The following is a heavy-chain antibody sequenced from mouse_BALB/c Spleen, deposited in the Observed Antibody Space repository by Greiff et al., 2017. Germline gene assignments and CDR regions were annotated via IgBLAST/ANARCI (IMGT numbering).Heavy chain of an antibody. Sequence: VKLQESGPGLVAPSQSLSITCTVSGFSLTSYGVHWVRQPPGKGLEWLGVIWAGGSTNYNSALMSRLSISKDNSKSQVFLKMNSLQTDDTAMYYCARGSSGYYAMDYWGQGTSVTVSS. CDR1: GFSLTSYG. CDR3: ARGSSGYYAMDY. CDR2: IWAGGST. D-gene: IGHD3-1*01. V-gene: IGHV2-9*02. J-gene: IGHJ4*01.